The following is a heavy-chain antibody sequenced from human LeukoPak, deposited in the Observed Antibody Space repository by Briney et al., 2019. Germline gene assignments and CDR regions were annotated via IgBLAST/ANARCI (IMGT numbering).Heavy chain of an antibody. CDR1: GYTFTGYY. D-gene: IGHD6-13*01. CDR3: ARGLRGIAAAGTNY. V-gene: IGHV1-2*02. J-gene: IGHJ4*02. Sequence: AASVKVSCKASGYTFTGYYMHWVRQAPGQGLEWMGWINPNSGGTNYAQKFQGRVTMTRDTSISTAYMELSRLRSDDTAVYYCARGLRGIAAAGTNYWGQGTLGTVSS. CDR2: INPNSGGT.